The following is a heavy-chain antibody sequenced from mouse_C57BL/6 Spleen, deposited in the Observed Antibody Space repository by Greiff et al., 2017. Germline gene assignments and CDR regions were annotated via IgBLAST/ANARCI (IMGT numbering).Heavy chain of an antibody. CDR2: IDPSNSYT. V-gene: IGHV1-59*01. D-gene: IGHD1-1*01. Sequence: QVQLQQPGAELVRPGTSVKLSCKASGYTFTSYWMHWVKQRPGQGLEWIGGIDPSNSYTNYNQKFKGKATLTVDTSSSTAYMQLSSLTSDDSAVYYFARGRIFIAKVVFGYWGQGTTLTVSS. J-gene: IGHJ2*01. CDR1: GYTFTSYW. CDR3: ARGRIFIAKVVFGY.